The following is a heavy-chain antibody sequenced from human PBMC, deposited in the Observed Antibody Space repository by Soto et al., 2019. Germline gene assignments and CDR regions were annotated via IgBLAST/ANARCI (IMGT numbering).Heavy chain of an antibody. CDR3: ARGGYYDSSANAFDI. CDR2: IYYSGST. J-gene: IGHJ3*02. V-gene: IGHV4-30-4*01. D-gene: IGHD3-22*01. CDR1: GGSISSGDYY. Sequence: QVQLQESGPGLVKPSQTLSLTCTVSGGSISSGDYYWSWIRQPPGKGLEWIGYIYYSGSTYYNPSLSSRVTIXXDXSXXQFSLKLSSVTAADTAVYYCARGGYYDSSANAFDIWGQGTMVTVSS.